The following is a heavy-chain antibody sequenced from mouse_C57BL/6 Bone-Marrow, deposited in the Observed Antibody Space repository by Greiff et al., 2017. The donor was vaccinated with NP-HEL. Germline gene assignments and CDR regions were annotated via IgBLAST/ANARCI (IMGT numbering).Heavy chain of an antibody. CDR2: IRNKANGYTP. D-gene: IGHD1-1*01. CDR3: ARRAVVENYFDY. CDR1: GFTFPDYY. Sequence: EVKLMESGGGLVQPGGSLSLSCAASGFTFPDYYMSWVRQPPGKALEWLGFIRNKANGYTPEYRASVKGRFTISRDNSQSILYLLRNALRAEDSATYDCARRAVVENYFDYWGQGTTLTVSS. V-gene: IGHV7-3*01. J-gene: IGHJ2*01.